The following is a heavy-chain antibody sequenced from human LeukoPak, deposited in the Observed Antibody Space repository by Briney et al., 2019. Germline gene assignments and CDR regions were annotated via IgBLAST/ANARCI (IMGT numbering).Heavy chain of an antibody. CDR3: VKGVAARRGHFDY. V-gene: IGHV3-64D*09. CDR1: GFTFSSYA. J-gene: IGHJ4*02. CDR2: ISSNGGST. D-gene: IGHD6-6*01. Sequence: GGSLRLSCSASGFTFSSYAMHWVRQAPGKGLEYVSAISSNGGSTYYADSVKGRFTISRDNSKNTLYLQMGSLRAEDTAVYYCVKGVAARRGHFDYWGQGTLVTVSS.